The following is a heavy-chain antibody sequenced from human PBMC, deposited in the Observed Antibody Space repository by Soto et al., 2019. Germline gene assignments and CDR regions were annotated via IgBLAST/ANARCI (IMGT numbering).Heavy chain of an antibody. CDR2: ITPIFGKA. CDR1: GGTFSSST. D-gene: IGHD3-22*01. V-gene: IGHV1-69*13. J-gene: IGHJ1*01. Sequence: SVKVSCKASGGTFSSSTSSWVRQAPGQGREWVGGITPIFGKANYAQKFQGRVTITADESTSTAYMGLSSLRSEDTALYFCARGWGSDSTTYYYAYWGQGTSVTVS. CDR3: ARGWGSDSTTYYYAY.